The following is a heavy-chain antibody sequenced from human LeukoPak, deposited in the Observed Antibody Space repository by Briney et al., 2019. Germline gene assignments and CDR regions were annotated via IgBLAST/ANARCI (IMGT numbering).Heavy chain of an antibody. CDR1: GGSISSGGYY. CDR3: ARLGRRGYSYGLLDY. D-gene: IGHD5-18*01. CDR2: IYYSGST. J-gene: IGHJ4*02. V-gene: IGHV4-31*03. Sequence: SATLSLTCTVSGGSISSGGYYWSWIRQHPGKGLEWIGYIYYSGSTYYNPSLKSRVTILVDTSKNQFSLKLSSVTAADTAVYYCARLGRRGYSYGLLDYWVQGTLVTVSS.